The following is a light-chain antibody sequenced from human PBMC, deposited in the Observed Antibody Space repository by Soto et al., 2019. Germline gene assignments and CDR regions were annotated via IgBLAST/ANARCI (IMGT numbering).Light chain of an antibody. Sequence: DIQMTQSPSSLSASVGDRVTITCQASQDISYYLNWYQQKPGKAPKLLIYDASNLETGVPSRFSGDRSGTDFTFTISSLKPEDIATYYCQQYDNLPRYTFGQGTKLEIK. CDR2: DAS. CDR1: QDISYY. J-gene: IGKJ2*01. V-gene: IGKV1-33*01. CDR3: QQYDNLPRYT.